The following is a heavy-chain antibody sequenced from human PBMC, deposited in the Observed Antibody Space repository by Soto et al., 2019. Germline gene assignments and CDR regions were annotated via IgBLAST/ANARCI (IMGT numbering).Heavy chain of an antibody. CDR1: GGSISSSSYY. V-gene: IGHV4-39*01. D-gene: IGHD3-22*01. CDR2: IYYSGST. CDR3: ARLFSGDYYDSSGYYFIDY. Sequence: SETLSLTCTVSGGSISSSSYYWGWIRQPPGKGLEWIGSIYYSGSTYYNPSLKSRVTISVDTSKNQFSLKLSSVTAADTAVYYCARLFSGDYYDSSGYYFIDYWGQGTLVTVSS. J-gene: IGHJ4*02.